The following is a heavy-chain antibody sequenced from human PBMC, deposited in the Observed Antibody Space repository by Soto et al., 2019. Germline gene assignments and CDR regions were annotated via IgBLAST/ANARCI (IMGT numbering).Heavy chain of an antibody. CDR3: ARRTGPYAAH. J-gene: IGHJ4*02. V-gene: IGHV4-31*03. CDR2: IYYSGGT. D-gene: IGHD3-16*01. CDR1: GASISSGDYY. Sequence: QVQLQESGPGLVKPSQTLSLTCTVSGASISSGDYYWSWIRQHPGKGLEWIGYIYYSGGTYYNPSLKSRVTRSVDTSRNHFSLTLSSVSAADTAVYYCARRTGPYAAHWGQGTLVTVSS.